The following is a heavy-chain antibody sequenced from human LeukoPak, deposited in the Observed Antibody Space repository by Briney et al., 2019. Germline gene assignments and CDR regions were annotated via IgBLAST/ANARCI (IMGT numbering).Heavy chain of an antibody. CDR2: INHSGST. Sequence: SETLSLTCAVYGGSFSGYYWSWIRQPPGKGLEWIGEINHSGSTNYNPSLKSRVTISVDTSKNQFSLKVSSVTAADTAVYYCASLMDLSSYYYHYGVDVWGKGTTVTVSS. D-gene: IGHD3-16*02. CDR3: ASLMDLSSYYYHYGVDV. V-gene: IGHV4-34*01. J-gene: IGHJ6*04. CDR1: GGSFSGYY.